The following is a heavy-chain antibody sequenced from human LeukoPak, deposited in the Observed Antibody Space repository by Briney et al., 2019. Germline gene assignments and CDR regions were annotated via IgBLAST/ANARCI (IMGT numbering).Heavy chain of an antibody. CDR2: ISGSGGST. J-gene: IGHJ4*02. CDR3: ARLGARQILEY. CDR1: GFTFSSYA. V-gene: IGHV3-23*01. D-gene: IGHD4-17*01. Sequence: GGSLRLSCAASGFTFSSYAMSWVRQAPGKGLEWVSAISGSGGSTYYADSVKGRFTVSRDNAKNSLYLQMNSLSAEDTAVYYCARLGARQILEYWGQGTLVTVSS.